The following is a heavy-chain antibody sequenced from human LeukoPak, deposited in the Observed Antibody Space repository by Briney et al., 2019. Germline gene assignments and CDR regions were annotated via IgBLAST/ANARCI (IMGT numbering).Heavy chain of an antibody. V-gene: IGHV3-23*01. D-gene: IGHD3-3*01. CDR1: GFTFSSYG. CDR2: ISVSGGYI. J-gene: IGHJ4*02. CDR3: ASGPPFLKYFEY. Sequence: GGSLRLSCAASGFTFSSYGMHWVRQAPGKGLEWVSTISVSGGYIFYADSVKGRFTISRDDSNNALYLQMHSLRAEDTALYYCASGPPFLKYFEYWGQGTLVTVSS.